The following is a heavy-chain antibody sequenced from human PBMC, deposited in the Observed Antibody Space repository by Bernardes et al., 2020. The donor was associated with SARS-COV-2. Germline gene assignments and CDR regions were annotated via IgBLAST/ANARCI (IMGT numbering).Heavy chain of an antibody. V-gene: IGHV1-2*02. D-gene: IGHD2-21*02. CDR1: GYIFSDYY. Sequence: ASVKVSCTASGYIFSDYYTHWLRQAPGRGLEWMGWISPKSGATNHAQNFQGRVTMTRDTSINTDYMELSRLRSDDTAVYYCARTFYYDRGGDSLFDCWGQGTAVTVSS. CDR2: ISPKSGAT. CDR3: ARTFYYDRGGDSLFDC. J-gene: IGHJ4*02.